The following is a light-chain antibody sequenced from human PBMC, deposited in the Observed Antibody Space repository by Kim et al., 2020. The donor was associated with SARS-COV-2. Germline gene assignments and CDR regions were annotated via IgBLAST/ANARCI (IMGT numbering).Light chain of an antibody. V-gene: IGKV3-20*01. CDR1: QSIRSTD. CDR2: RSS. Sequence: SPGERATLSCRASQSIRSTDIAWYQQRPGQAPRLLIHRSSTRATGVPDRFSGSGSGTDFTLTIRRLEPEDFAVYYCQQLGGPPLTFGGGTKVDIK. CDR3: QQLGGPPLT. J-gene: IGKJ4*01.